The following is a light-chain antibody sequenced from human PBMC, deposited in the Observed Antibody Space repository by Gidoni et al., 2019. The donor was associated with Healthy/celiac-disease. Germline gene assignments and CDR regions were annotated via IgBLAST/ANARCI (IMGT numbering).Light chain of an antibody. Sequence: DIQITQSPSTLSASVGDRVTITCRASQSISSLLSWYHQKPGKATKLLIYDASSLESGVPSRFSGSGSGTEFTITISSMQTDDFATYYCQQYNSYPWTFGQETKVEIK. CDR2: DAS. CDR1: QSISSL. J-gene: IGKJ1*01. V-gene: IGKV1-5*01. CDR3: QQYNSYPWT.